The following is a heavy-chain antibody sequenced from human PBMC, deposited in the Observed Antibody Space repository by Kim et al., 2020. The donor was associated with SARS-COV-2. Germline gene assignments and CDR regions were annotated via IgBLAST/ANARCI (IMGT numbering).Heavy chain of an antibody. CDR3: ARVGYDYVWGSYRDYYYYYGRDV. V-gene: IGHV3-11*05. CDR2: ISSSSSYT. CDR1: GFTFSDYY. J-gene: IGHJ6*02. D-gene: IGHD3-16*02. Sequence: GGSLRLSCAASGFTFSDYYMSWIRQAPGKGLEWVSYISSSSSYTNYADSVKGRFTISRDNAKNSLYLQMNSLRAEDTAVYYCARVGYDYVWGSYRDYYYYYGRDVGGQGTTVTVSS.